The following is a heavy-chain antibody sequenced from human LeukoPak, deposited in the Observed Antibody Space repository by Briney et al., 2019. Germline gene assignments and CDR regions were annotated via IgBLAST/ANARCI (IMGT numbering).Heavy chain of an antibody. CDR3: AKGGHGSGSYYAYYGMDV. V-gene: IGHV3-23*01. CDR2: ISGSGGST. CDR1: GFTFSSYA. Sequence: GGSLRLSCAASGFTFSSYAMSWVRQAPGKGLEWVSAISGSGGSTYYADSVKGRFTISRDNSKNTLYLQMNSLRAEDTAVYYCAKGGHGSGSYYAYYGMDVWGQGTTVTVSS. D-gene: IGHD3-10*01. J-gene: IGHJ6*02.